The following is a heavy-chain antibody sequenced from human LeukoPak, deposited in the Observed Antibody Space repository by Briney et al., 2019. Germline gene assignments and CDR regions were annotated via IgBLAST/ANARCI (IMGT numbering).Heavy chain of an antibody. CDR1: GFTLSSYA. V-gene: IGHV3-23*01. J-gene: IGHJ4*02. CDR2: ISVSGNT. Sequence: GGTLRLSCAASGFTLSSYAMSWVRQAPGKGLEWVSAISVSGNTYHADSVKGRFTISRDSSKNTLYLQMNRLRAEDAAVYYCAKAPVTTCSGAYCYPFDYWGQGTLVAVSS. CDR3: AKAPVTTCSGAYCYPFDY. D-gene: IGHD2-21*01.